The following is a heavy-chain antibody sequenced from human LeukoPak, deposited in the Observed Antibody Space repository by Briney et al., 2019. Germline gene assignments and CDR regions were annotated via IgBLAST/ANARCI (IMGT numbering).Heavy chain of an antibody. V-gene: IGHV3-30*03. CDR3: ARAGREHQLPWPPDH. CDR2: ISYDGSNK. J-gene: IGHJ4*02. D-gene: IGHD2-2*01. Sequence: PGGSLRLSCAASGFTFSSYGMHWVRQAPGKGLEWVAVISYDGSNKYYADSVKGRFTISRDNSKNTLYLQMNSLRVEDTAMYYCARAGREHQLPWPPDHWGQGTLVTVSS. CDR1: GFTFSSYG.